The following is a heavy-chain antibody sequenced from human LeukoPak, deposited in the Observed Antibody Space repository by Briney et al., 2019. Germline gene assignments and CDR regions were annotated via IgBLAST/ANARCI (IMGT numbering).Heavy chain of an antibody. V-gene: IGHV1-18*01. Sequence: ASVKLSCKASGYTFTSYGISWVRQAPGQGLEWMGWISAYNGNTNYAQKLQGRVTMTTDTSTSTAYMELRSLRSDDTAVYYCARGRCSSTSCYAFDYWGQGTLVTVSS. CDR3: ARGRCSSTSCYAFDY. CDR2: ISAYNGNT. D-gene: IGHD2-2*01. J-gene: IGHJ4*02. CDR1: GYTFTSYG.